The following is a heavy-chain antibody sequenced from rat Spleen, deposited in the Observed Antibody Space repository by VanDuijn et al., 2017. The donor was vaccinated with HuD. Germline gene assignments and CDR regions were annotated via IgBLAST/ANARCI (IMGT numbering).Heavy chain of an antibody. CDR2: IVHDGSRT. CDR3: ATGRDYDGYLFPY. CDR1: GFTFSEYN. Sequence: EVQLVESGGGLVQPGRSLKLSCAASGFTFSEYNMAWVRQAPKKGLEWVATIVHDGSRTYFRDSVKGRFTISRDNGKNTLYLQMDSLRAEETATYYCATGRDYDGYLFPYWGQGTLVTVSS. V-gene: IGHV5S10*01. J-gene: IGHJ3*01. D-gene: IGHD1-12*03.